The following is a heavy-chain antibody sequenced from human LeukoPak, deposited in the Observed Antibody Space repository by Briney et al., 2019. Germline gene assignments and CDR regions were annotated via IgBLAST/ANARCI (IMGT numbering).Heavy chain of an antibody. J-gene: IGHJ4*02. CDR2: ISYDGSNK. D-gene: IGHD2-15*01. Sequence: PGGSLRLSCAASGFTFNNYAMSWVRQAPGKGLEWVAVISYDGSNKYYADSVRGRFTISRDNSKNTLYLQMNSLRAEDTAVYYCARDYRPWGSGGSCYFDYWGQGTLVTVSS. V-gene: IGHV3-30*04. CDR1: GFTFNNYA. CDR3: ARDYRPWGSGGSCYFDY.